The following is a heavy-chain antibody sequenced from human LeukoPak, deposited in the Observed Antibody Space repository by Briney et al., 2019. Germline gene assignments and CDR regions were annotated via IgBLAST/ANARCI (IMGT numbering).Heavy chain of an antibody. CDR1: GGSVNSGGYY. D-gene: IGHD3-22*01. CDR2: IYFSGST. J-gene: IGHJ4*02. V-gene: IGHV4-31*03. Sequence: PSETLSLTCTVSGGSVNSGGYYWSWIRQYPGRGLAWIGYIYFSGSTFYNPSFESRVFISLDTSKNQFSLRLSSVTAADTAIYYCARQPPGSGYQYRYYFDYWGQGTLVTVSS. CDR3: ARQPPGSGYQYRYYFDY.